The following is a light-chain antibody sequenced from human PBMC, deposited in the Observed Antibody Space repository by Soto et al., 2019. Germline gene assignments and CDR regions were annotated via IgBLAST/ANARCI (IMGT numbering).Light chain of an antibody. CDR2: DAS. V-gene: IGKV3-15*01. Sequence: EIVMTQSPATLSVSPGERATLSCRASRSLSSNLAWYQLKPGQAPRLLIYDASARATGIPARFSGSGSWTEFTLTISSLQSEDFALYYCQQYNDWPRTFGQGTKVEIK. J-gene: IGKJ1*01. CDR1: RSLSSN. CDR3: QQYNDWPRT.